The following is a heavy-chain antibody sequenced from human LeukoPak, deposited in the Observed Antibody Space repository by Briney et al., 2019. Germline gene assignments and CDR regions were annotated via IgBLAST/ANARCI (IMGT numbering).Heavy chain of an antibody. CDR3: ARFCLYCDGDFWSGYFSHRAFDP. J-gene: IGHJ5*02. CDR2: ISNDGTIQ. Sequence: PGRSLRLSCAASGFTFRAYAMHWVRQAPGKGLEWLAVISNDGTIQYYADSVKGRFTISRDNSKNTLYLQMNSLRAEDTAVYYCARFCLYCDGDFWSGYFSHRAFDPWGQGTLVTVSS. D-gene: IGHD3-3*01. V-gene: IGHV3-30*04. CDR1: GFTFRAYA.